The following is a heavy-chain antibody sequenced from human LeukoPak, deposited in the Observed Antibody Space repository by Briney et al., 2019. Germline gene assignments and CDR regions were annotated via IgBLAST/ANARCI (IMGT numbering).Heavy chain of an antibody. CDR2: IYYSGGT. V-gene: IGHV4-59*01. CDR3: ARGEYYYGSGSYKWFDP. D-gene: IGHD3-10*01. CDR1: GASITTYY. Sequence: SETLSLTCTVSGASITTYYWSWIRQPPGKGLEWIGYIYYSGGTHYNPSLKSRVSISIDTSKNQFSLKLTSVTAADTAVYYCARGEYYYGSGSYKWFDPWGQGTLVTVSS. J-gene: IGHJ5*02.